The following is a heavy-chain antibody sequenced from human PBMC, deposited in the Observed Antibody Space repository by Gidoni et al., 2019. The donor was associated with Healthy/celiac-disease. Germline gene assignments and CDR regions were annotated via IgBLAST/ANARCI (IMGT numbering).Heavy chain of an antibody. D-gene: IGHD6-19*01. Sequence: QAQLQESGPGLVKPSETLSLTCAVAGYSISSGYYWGWIRQPPGKGLEWSGSIYPSGSTYYNPSLTSRVTISVDTSKNQFSLKLSSVTAADTAVYYCARGRQWLFCPNWGQGTLVTVSS. V-gene: IGHV4-38-2*01. CDR1: GYSISSGYY. CDR3: ARGRQWLFCPN. CDR2: IYPSGST. J-gene: IGHJ4*02.